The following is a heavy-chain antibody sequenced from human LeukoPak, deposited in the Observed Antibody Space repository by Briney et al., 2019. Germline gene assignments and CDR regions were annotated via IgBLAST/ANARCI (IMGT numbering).Heavy chain of an antibody. Sequence: SETLSLTCTVSGGSISSYYWGWIRQPPGKGLEWIGSIYYSGSTYYNPSLKSRVTISVDTSKNQFSLKLSSVTAADTAVYYCARKTGGGASDIWGQGTMVTVSS. CDR2: IYYSGST. J-gene: IGHJ3*02. D-gene: IGHD4-23*01. CDR3: ARKTGGGASDI. V-gene: IGHV4-39*07. CDR1: GGSISSYY.